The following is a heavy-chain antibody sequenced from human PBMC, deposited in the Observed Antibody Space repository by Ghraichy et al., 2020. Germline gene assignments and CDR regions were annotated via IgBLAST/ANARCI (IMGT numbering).Heavy chain of an antibody. CDR2: ISYSGST. CDR3: ARGRNGARTLFDY. CDR1: GGSISGYY. Sequence: SETLSLTCTVSGGSISGYYWSWIRQPPGKGLEWIGYISYSGSTNYNPSLRSRVTMSVDVSKNQFSLRLTSVTAADTAVYYCARGRNGARTLFDYWGQGSLVTVSS. J-gene: IGHJ4*02. D-gene: IGHD3-10*01. V-gene: IGHV4-59*01.